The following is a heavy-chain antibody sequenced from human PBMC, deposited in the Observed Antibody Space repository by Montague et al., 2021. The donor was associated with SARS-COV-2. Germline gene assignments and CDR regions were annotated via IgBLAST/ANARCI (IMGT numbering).Heavy chain of an antibody. CDR2: IYYSGST. J-gene: IGHJ2*01. CDR3: ARDGYNAHQNYWYFDL. V-gene: IGHV4-59*12. D-gene: IGHD5-24*01. CDR1: GGSISTYY. Sequence: ETLSLTCTVSGGSISTYYWSWIRQPPGKGLEWIGYIYYSGSTNYSPSLKSRVTISVDTSKNQFSLELSSVTAADAAVYYCARDGYNAHQNYWYFDLWGRGTLVTVSS.